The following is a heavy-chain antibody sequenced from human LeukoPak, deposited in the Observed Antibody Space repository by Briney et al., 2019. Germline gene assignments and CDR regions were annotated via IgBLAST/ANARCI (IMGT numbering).Heavy chain of an antibody. V-gene: IGHV4-30-2*01. J-gene: IGHJ5*02. D-gene: IGHD6-13*01. Sequence: SETLSLTCAVSGGSISSGGYPWSWIRQPPGKGLEWIGYIYHSGSTYYNPSLKSRVTISVDRSKNQFSLKLSSVTAADTAVYYCARVNYKAAAGVNWFDPWGQGTLVTVSS. CDR3: ARVNYKAAAGVNWFDP. CDR1: GGSISSGGYP. CDR2: IYHSGST.